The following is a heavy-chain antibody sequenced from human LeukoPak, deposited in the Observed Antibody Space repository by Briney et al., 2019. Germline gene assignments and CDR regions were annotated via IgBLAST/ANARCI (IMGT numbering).Heavy chain of an antibody. J-gene: IGHJ1*01. CDR2: IYTCGST. V-gene: IGHV4-4*07. Sequence: SETLSLTCTVSGGSLSSYYWSWIRQPAGKGLEWIGRIYTCGSTNYNPFLKSRVTISVDKSKNQFSLKLSSVTAADTAVYYCAINRAVYGPAEYFQHWGQGTLVTVSS. D-gene: IGHD1-14*01. CDR1: GGSLSSYY. CDR3: AINRAVYGPAEYFQH.